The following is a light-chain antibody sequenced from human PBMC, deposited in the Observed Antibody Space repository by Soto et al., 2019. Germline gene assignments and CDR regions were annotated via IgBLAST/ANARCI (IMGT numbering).Light chain of an antibody. CDR2: GAS. CDR3: QQYGGSPPLT. Sequence: EIVLTQSPGTLSLSLGERATLSCRASQSVSSSYLAWYQQKPGQAPRLLIYGASNRATGIPDRFSGSGSGTEFTLTISRMEPEDFAVYYCQQYGGSPPLTFGGGTKVEIK. J-gene: IGKJ4*01. CDR1: QSVSSSY. V-gene: IGKV3-20*01.